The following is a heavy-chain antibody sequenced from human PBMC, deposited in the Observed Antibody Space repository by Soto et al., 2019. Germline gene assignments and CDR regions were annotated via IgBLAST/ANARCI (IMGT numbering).Heavy chain of an antibody. CDR1: TSSFISYA. V-gene: IGHV3-23*01. D-gene: IGHD2-15*01. CDR3: AATHSGTWAGGYYHFMAV. Sequence: LLEAGGGLVHPGGSLRLSRLASTSSFISYAVNWVRQLPGKGLEWVSSTSGSGGRSDYGDSVWGRFTDSRDNKTTMVYLQMNNLSFEDTAEYYCAATHSGTWAGGYYHFMAVWGKGTTVIVSS. CDR2: TSGSGGRS. J-gene: IGHJ6*03.